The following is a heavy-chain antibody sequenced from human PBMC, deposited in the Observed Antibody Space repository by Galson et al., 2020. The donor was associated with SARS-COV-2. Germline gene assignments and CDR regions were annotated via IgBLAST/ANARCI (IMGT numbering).Heavy chain of an antibody. Sequence: NSGGSLRLSCVVSEFTFGSYSMNWVRQAPGKGLEWVSSIGSTGSHIYYADSVRGRFTISRDNAKNLLFLQMSSLRAEDTAVYYCTRDSWLDYWGQGTLVTVSS. CDR3: TRDSWLDY. CDR1: EFTFGSYS. J-gene: IGHJ4*02. CDR2: IGSTGSHI. V-gene: IGHV3-21*01.